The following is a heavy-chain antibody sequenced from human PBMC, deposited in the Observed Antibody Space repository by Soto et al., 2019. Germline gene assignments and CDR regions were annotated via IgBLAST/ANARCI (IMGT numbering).Heavy chain of an antibody. CDR1: GFTFSSYS. J-gene: IGHJ4*02. V-gene: IGHV3-21*04. Sequence: EVQLVESGGGLVKPGGSLRLTCEVSGFTFSSYSMHWVRQAPGKGLEWVSSINSGATQIYYADSVKGRFSISRDTVKRSMFLQINSLRAEDTAVYFCARGSTTVTYLGFDYWGQGTLLSVSP. CDR3: ARGSTTVTYLGFDY. CDR2: INSGATQI. D-gene: IGHD4-17*01.